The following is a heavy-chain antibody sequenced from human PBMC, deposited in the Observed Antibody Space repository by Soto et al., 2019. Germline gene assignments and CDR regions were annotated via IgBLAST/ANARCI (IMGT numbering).Heavy chain of an antibody. Sequence: QVQIVQSGAEVKKPGASVKVSCQTSGYTFIKYAIHWVRQAPEQSLEWMGWINAGNGDTEHAQKLQGRVTITRDTWASTAYIEIGSLRSEDTAVYFCARDSGCADTCGNDACDFGGPGTMVTVAS. CDR3: ARDSGCADTCGNDACDF. J-gene: IGHJ3*01. CDR2: INAGNGDT. D-gene: IGHD2-21*01. V-gene: IGHV1-3*01. CDR1: GYTFIKYA.